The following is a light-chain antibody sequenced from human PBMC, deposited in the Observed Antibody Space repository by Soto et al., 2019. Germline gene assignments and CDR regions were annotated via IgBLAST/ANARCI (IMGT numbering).Light chain of an antibody. V-gene: IGLV2-11*01. CDR2: DVS. CDR3: CSYAGSFASYV. CDR1: SSDVGDYNY. Sequence: QSVLTQPRSVSGSPGQSVTISCTGTSSDVGDYNYVSWYQQHPGKAPKVMIYDVSKRPSGVPDRFSGSKSGNTASLTISGLQAEYEADYYCCSYAGSFASYVFGTGTKLTV. J-gene: IGLJ1*01.